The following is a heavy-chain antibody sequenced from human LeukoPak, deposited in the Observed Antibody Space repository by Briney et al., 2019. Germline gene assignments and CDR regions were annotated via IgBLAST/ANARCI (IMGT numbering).Heavy chain of an antibody. CDR1: SYSISSGSY. Sequence: KPSETLSLTCAVSSYSISSGSYWGWIRQSPGTGLEWVGSIFHSGNSYYNPSLKSRLTMSVDTSKNQFSLKLTSVTAADTALYYCARVTYVDDMLYQYFDYWGQGILVTVSS. V-gene: IGHV4-38-2*01. CDR2: IFHSGNS. D-gene: IGHD4-17*01. CDR3: ARVTYVDDMLYQYFDY. J-gene: IGHJ4*02.